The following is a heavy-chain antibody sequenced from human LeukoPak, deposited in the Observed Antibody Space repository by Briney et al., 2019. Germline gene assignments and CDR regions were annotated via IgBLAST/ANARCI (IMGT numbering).Heavy chain of an antibody. V-gene: IGHV3-23*01. D-gene: IGHD6-6*01. CDR3: ARDNPGSSFALDL. CDR2: ISGSGSST. Sequence: SGGSLRLSCAASGFTFSSYAMNWVRQAPGKGLEWVSVISGSGSSTYYADSVKGRFTISRDSAKNSLYLQMNSLRVEDTAMYYCARDNPGSSFALDLWGQGTMVTVSS. CDR1: GFTFSSYA. J-gene: IGHJ3*01.